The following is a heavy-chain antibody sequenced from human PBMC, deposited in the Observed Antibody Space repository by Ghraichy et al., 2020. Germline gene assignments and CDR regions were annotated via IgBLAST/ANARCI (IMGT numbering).Heavy chain of an antibody. CDR1: GFTFSSYS. CDR2: ISSSSSYI. Sequence: GGSLRLSCAASGFTFSSYSMNWVRQAPGKGLEWVSSISSSSSYIYYADSVKGRITIPRDNAKTSLYLQMNSLRAEDTAVYYCAGVDSSGWSNYDFDYWGQGTLVTVSS. CDR3: AGVDSSGWSNYDFDY. V-gene: IGHV3-21*01. D-gene: IGHD6-19*01. J-gene: IGHJ4*02.